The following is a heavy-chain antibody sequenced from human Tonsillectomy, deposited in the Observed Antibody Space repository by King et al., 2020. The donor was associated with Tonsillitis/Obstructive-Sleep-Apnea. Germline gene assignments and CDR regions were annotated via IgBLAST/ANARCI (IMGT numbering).Heavy chain of an antibody. CDR3: ARGVGPTGIDY. CDR1: GDSVSSGSTG. Sequence: VQLQQSGPGLVKPSQTLSLTCAISGDSVSSGSTGWNWIRQSPSRGLEWLGRTYYRAKWYDEYAVSVRSRITINPDTSKNPFSLQLNSVTPEDTAVYFCARGVGPTGIDYWGQGTLVIVSS. CDR2: TYYRAKWYD. J-gene: IGHJ4*02. D-gene: IGHD1-26*01. V-gene: IGHV6-1*01.